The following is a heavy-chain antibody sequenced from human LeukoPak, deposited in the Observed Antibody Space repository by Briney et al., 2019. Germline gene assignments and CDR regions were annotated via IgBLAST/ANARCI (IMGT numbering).Heavy chain of an antibody. D-gene: IGHD3-10*01. CDR1: GFTFSSYG. CDR2: IRYDGSNK. CDR3: ALPMGQD. J-gene: IGHJ4*02. V-gene: IGHV3-30*02. Sequence: PGGSLRLSCAASGFTFSSYGMHWVRQAPGKGLEWVAFIRYDGSNKFYADSVKGRFTISRDNSKSTLYLQMNSLRSEDTAVYYCALPMGQDWGQGTLVTVSS.